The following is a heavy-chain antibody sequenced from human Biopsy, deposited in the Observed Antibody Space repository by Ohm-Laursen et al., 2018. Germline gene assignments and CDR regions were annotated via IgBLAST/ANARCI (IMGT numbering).Heavy chain of an antibody. J-gene: IGHJ4*02. CDR1: GYTFTTYG. CDR2: INTYSGNT. CDR3: ARDYYPYVDYLKDVPLCDS. Sequence: ASVKVSCKASGYTFTTYGISWVRQVPGQGLEWMGWINTYSGNTNYGKKFHDRVIMTSDTSTSTAYLEHRSLRSDDTAVYYCARDYYPYVDYLKDVPLCDSWGQGTLVTVSS. V-gene: IGHV1-18*01. D-gene: IGHD4-17*01.